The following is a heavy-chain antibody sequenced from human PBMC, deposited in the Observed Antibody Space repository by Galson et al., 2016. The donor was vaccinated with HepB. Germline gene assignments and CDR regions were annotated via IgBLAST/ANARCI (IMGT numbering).Heavy chain of an antibody. CDR2: IKTDGTTT. V-gene: IGHV3-74*01. Sequence: SLRLSCAASGFTLRSHWMHWVRQAPGQGLVWVSHIKTDGTTTIYADSVKGRFTITRDNAKNTLYLQMNSLRAEDTAVYYYARVNFRSVTRRGGMDVWGQGTTVTVSS. CDR3: ARVNFRSVTRRGGMDV. CDR1: GFTLRSHW. D-gene: IGHD2-15*01. J-gene: IGHJ6*02.